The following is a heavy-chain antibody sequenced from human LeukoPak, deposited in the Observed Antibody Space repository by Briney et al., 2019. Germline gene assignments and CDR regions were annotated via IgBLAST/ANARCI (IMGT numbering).Heavy chain of an antibody. J-gene: IGHJ4*02. D-gene: IGHD3-10*01. CDR3: AKGGFGELLISSGFDY. Sequence: PGGSLRLSCVASGFSFSDYYMSWIRQAPGKGLEWVSYIGSTIYYADSVKGRFTISRDNAKNSLYLQMNSLRAEDTALYYCAKGGFGELLISSGFDYWGQGTLVTVSS. CDR2: IGSTI. CDR1: GFSFSDYY. V-gene: IGHV3-11*01.